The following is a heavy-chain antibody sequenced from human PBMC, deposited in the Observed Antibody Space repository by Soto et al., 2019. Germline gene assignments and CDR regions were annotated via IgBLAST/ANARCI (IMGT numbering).Heavy chain of an antibody. CDR2: IYYSGST. V-gene: IGHV4-59*08. D-gene: IGHD6-13*01. J-gene: IGHJ4*02. Sequence: SETLSLTCTVSCGSISSYYWSWIRQPPGKGLEWIGYIYYSGSTNYNPSLKSRVTISVDTSKNQFSLKLSSVTAADTAVYYCARSDYSSSWYYFDYWGQGTLVIVSS. CDR1: CGSISSYY. CDR3: ARSDYSSSWYYFDY.